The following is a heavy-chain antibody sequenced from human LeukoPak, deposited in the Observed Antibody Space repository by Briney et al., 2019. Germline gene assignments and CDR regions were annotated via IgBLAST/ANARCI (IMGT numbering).Heavy chain of an antibody. CDR2: IYYSGST. V-gene: IGHV4-30-4*08. D-gene: IGHD3-3*01. CDR1: GGSISSGDYY. Sequence: SETLSLTCTVSGGSISSGDYYWSWIRQPPGKGLEWIGYIYYSGSTYYNPSLKSRVTISVDTSKNQFSLKLSSVTAADTAVYYCAREGHDFWSGYNASYFDYWGQGTLVTVSS. J-gene: IGHJ4*02. CDR3: AREGHDFWSGYNASYFDY.